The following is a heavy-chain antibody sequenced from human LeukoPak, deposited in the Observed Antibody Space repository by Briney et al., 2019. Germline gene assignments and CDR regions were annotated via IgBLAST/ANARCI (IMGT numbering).Heavy chain of an antibody. Sequence: GRSLRLSCAASGFTFDDYAMHWVRQAPGKGLEWDSGISWNSGSIGYADSVKGRFTISRDNAKNSLYLQMNSLRAEDTALYYCAKDMADTASYGMDVWGQGTTVTVSS. CDR3: AKDMADTASYGMDV. CDR1: GFTFDDYA. CDR2: ISWNSGSI. V-gene: IGHV3-9*01. J-gene: IGHJ6*02. D-gene: IGHD5-18*01.